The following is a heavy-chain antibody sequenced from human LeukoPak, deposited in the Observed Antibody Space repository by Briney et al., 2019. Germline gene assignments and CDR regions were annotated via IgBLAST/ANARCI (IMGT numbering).Heavy chain of an antibody. D-gene: IGHD2-8*01. CDR1: GFTFSSYS. J-gene: IGHJ4*02. V-gene: IGHV3-20*01. Sequence: GGSLRLSCAASGFTFSSYSMNWVRQAPGRGLEWVSGINWNGGSRGYADSVKGRFTISRDNAKNYLYLQMNSLRGEDTALYHCVRGYCTNGVCYPDNWGQGTLVTVSS. CDR2: INWNGGSR. CDR3: VRGYCTNGVCYPDN.